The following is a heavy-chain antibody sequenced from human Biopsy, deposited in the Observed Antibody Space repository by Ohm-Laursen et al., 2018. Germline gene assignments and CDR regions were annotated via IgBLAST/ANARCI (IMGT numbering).Heavy chain of an antibody. V-gene: IGHV1-46*01. CDR1: GGTFSSFG. CDR3: AIEGGTYSKPFDY. Sequence: SVKVSCKASGGTFSSFGISWVRQAPGQGLEWMGMINPSGSTTSYPQIFQGRVTMTRDTSKSTVYMELSSLRSADTAVYYCAIEGGTYSKPFDYWGQGSQVIVSS. J-gene: IGHJ4*02. D-gene: IGHD1-26*01. CDR2: INPSGSTT.